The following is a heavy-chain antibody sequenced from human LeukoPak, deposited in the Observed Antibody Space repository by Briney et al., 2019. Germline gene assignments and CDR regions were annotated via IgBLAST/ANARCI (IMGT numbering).Heavy chain of an antibody. CDR2: IYLSGST. Sequence: SQTLSLTCTVSGGSISSGSYYWSWIRQPPGKGLEWIGYIYLSGSTYYNPSLKSRVTISVDRSKNQFSLKLSSVTAADTAVYYCARGLVTTHFDYWGQGTLVTVSS. J-gene: IGHJ4*02. D-gene: IGHD4-11*01. CDR3: ARGLVTTHFDY. CDR1: GGSISSGSYY. V-gene: IGHV4-30-2*01.